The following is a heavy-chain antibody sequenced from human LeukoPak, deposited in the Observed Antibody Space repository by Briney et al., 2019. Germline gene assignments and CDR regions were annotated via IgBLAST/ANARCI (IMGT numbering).Heavy chain of an antibody. D-gene: IGHD3-3*01. CDR1: GFTFSSYS. V-gene: IGHV3-21*04. CDR2: ITSSSTYV. CDR3: AKDNAAIFGPYYYGMDV. J-gene: IGHJ6*02. Sequence: GGSLRLSCAASGFTFSSYSMNWVRQAPGKGLEWVSSITSSSTYVYYADSVKGRFTISRDSAKNSLYLQMNSLRAEDTALYYCAKDNAAIFGPYYYGMDVWGQGTTVTVSS.